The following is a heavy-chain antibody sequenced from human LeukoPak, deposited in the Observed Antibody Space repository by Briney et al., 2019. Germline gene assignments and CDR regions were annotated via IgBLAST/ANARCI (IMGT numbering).Heavy chain of an antibody. Sequence: GASVKVSCKASGYTFTGYYMHWVRQAPGQGLEWMGWINPNSGGTNYAQKFQGRVTMARDTSISTAYMELSRLRSDDTAVYYCARELAAHTATVDYWGQGTLVTVSS. J-gene: IGHJ4*02. V-gene: IGHV1-2*02. D-gene: IGHD5-18*01. CDR1: GYTFTGYY. CDR3: ARELAAHTATVDY. CDR2: INPNSGGT.